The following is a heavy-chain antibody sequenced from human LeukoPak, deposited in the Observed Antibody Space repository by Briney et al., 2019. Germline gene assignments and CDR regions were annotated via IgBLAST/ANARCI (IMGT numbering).Heavy chain of an antibody. CDR2: IYYSGST. J-gene: IGHJ5*02. V-gene: IGHV4-59*01. CDR1: GDFINSYY. Sequence: SETLSPTCTVSGDFINSYYWRWNRQPPGEGMEGVGNIYYSGSTNYNPSLKSRVTISVDTSKNQFSLKLSSVTAADTAVYYCATQYCSSTSCSYPFDPWGQGTLVTVSS. CDR3: ATQYCSSTSCSYPFDP. D-gene: IGHD2-2*01.